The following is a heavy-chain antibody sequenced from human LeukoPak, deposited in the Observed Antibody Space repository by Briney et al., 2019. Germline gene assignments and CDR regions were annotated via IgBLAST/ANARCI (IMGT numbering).Heavy chain of an antibody. CDR1: GFTFSSYS. CDR2: ISSSSSYI. CDR3: ARGESGYSGYDSARYYYYYGMDV. J-gene: IGHJ6*02. V-gene: IGHV3-21*01. D-gene: IGHD5-12*01. Sequence: PGGSLRLSCAASGFTFSSYSRNWVRRAPGKGLEWVSSISSSSSYIYYADSVKGRFTISRDNAKNSLYLQMNSLRAEDTAVYYCARGESGYSGYDSARYYYYYGMDVWGQGTTVTVSS.